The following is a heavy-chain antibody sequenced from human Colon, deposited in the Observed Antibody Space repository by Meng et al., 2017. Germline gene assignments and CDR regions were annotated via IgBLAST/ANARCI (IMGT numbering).Heavy chain of an antibody. CDR2: INQDGSL. D-gene: IGHD1-1*01. Sequence: EPVSALVQPHRTVCLLGNVSSDYLSLDTYYWTLKRTVLGKVLEWIGHINQDGSLFYNLSLQSRVTMSLDTSKKLFYLKLISVSAADTAVYFCAGGLNEGGLAHNWFDPWGQGTLVTVSS. CDR1: SDYLSLDTYY. V-gene: IGHV4-31*02. CDR3: AGGLNEGGLAHNWFDP. J-gene: IGHJ5*02.